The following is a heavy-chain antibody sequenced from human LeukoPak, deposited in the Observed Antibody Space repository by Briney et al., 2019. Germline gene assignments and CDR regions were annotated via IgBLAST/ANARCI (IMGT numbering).Heavy chain of an antibody. CDR1: GFTFSSYA. CDR2: ISYDGSNK. CDR3: ATAGYYDSSGYFGDY. J-gene: IGHJ4*02. V-gene: IGHV3-30-3*01. Sequence: GRSLRLSCAASGFTFSSYAMHWVRQAPGKGLEWVAVISYDGSNKYYADSVKGRFTISRDNSKNTLYLQMNSLRAEDTAVYYCATAGYYDSSGYFGDYWGQGTLVTVSS. D-gene: IGHD3-22*01.